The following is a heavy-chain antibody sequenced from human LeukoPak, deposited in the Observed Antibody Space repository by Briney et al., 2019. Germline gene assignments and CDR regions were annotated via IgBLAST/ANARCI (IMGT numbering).Heavy chain of an antibody. V-gene: IGHV3-7*03. CDR3: AKDTIFGVVIPVGGFDY. J-gene: IGHJ4*02. Sequence: GGSLRLSCAASGFALSSHWMTWVRQVPGRGPEWVANVNRDGSETYYLDSVKGRFTISKDNAKNSLYLQMNSLRAEDTALYHCAKDTIFGVVIPVGGFDYWGQGTLVTVSS. CDR2: VNRDGSET. D-gene: IGHD3-3*01. CDR1: GFALSSHW.